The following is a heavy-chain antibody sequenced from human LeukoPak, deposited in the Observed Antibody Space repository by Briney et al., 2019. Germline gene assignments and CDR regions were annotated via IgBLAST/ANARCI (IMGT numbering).Heavy chain of an antibody. J-gene: IGHJ4*02. D-gene: IGHD1-26*01. CDR1: GYTFTGYY. CDR2: INPNSGGT. CDR3: ARSRSSYPRFDY. Sequence: ASVKVSCKASGYTFTGYYMHWVRQAPGQGLEWMGWINPNSGGTNYAQKFQGRVTMTRDTSISTAYMELSRLRSDDTAVYYCARSRSSYPRFDYWGQGTLVTVSS. V-gene: IGHV1-2*02.